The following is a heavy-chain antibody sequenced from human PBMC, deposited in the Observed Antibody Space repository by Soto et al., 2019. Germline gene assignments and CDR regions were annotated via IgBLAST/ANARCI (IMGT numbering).Heavy chain of an antibody. CDR2: IYYSGST. CDR3: ARDGCSGGSCYSGYYFDY. CDR1: GVSISSYY. V-gene: IGHV4-59*01. J-gene: IGHJ4*02. D-gene: IGHD2-15*01. Sequence: PSETLSLTCTVSGVSISSYYWSWIRQPPGKGLEWIGYIYYSGSTNYNPSLKSRVTISVDTSKNQFSLKLSSVTAADTAVYYCARDGCSGGSCYSGYYFDYWGQGTLVTVSS.